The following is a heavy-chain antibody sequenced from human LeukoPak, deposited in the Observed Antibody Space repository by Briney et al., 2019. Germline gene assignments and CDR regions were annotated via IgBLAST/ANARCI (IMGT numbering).Heavy chain of an antibody. J-gene: IGHJ4*02. D-gene: IGHD3-16*01. CDR1: GFTFGDFA. Sequence: GGSLRLSCTASGFTFGDFALNWVRQAPGKGLEWAGFIRGKTYGETTEYAASVKGRFPISRDDSKSIAYLQMDSLKMEDTAVYYCTRFGGTADYWGQGTLVTVSS. V-gene: IGHV3-49*04. CDR2: IRGKTYGETT. CDR3: TRFGGTADY.